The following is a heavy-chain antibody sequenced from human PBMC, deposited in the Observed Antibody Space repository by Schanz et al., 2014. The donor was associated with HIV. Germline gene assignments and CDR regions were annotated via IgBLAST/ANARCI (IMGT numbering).Heavy chain of an antibody. CDR2: ISASGGST. CDR1: GFTFKTYW. V-gene: IGHV3-23*04. CDR3: AKPEYDSRGSSQSHFDY. Sequence: EGQLVESGGGLVQPGGSLRLSCAASGFTFKTYWMSWVRQAPGKGLEWVSTISASGGSTYYADSVLARFTISRDNSKNTLYLQMTTLRIDDTAVYYCAKPEYDSRGSSQSHFDYWGQGTLVTVSS. J-gene: IGHJ4*02. D-gene: IGHD3-22*01.